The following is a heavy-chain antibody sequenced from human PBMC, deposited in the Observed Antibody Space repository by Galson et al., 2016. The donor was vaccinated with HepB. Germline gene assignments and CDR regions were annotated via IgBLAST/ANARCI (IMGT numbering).Heavy chain of an antibody. CDR2: IHRDADN. V-gene: IGHV2-5*02. D-gene: IGHD1-26*01. J-gene: IGHJ5*02. CDR1: GFSLSTSGVG. Sequence: PALGKPTQTLTLPCTFSGFSLSTSGVGMGWIRQPPGKPLEWLALIHRDADNRYRPSLTSRRTITKDTSKNQVVLTMTNMDPVDTATYYCAHGVGAFDPWGQGTLVTVSS. CDR3: AHGVGAFDP.